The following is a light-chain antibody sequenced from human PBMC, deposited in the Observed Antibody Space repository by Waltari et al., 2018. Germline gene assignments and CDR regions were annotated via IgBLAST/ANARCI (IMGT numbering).Light chain of an antibody. CDR2: DVN. Sequence: QSALTQPASVSGSPGQSITISCTGTSSDVGGYNYVSWYHQHPGKAPKLMIYDVNNRPSGVSNRFSGSKSANTASLTISGLQAEDEADYYCSSYTSSRTRVFGGGTKLTVL. CDR1: SSDVGGYNY. CDR3: SSYTSSRTRV. J-gene: IGLJ3*02. V-gene: IGLV2-14*01.